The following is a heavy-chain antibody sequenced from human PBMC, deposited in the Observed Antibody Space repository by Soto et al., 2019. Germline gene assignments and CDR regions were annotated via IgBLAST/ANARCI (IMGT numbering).Heavy chain of an antibody. D-gene: IGHD3-22*01. CDR1: GYTFTGYY. Sequence: ASVKVSCKASGYTFTGYYMHWVRQAPGQGLEWMGWINPNSGGTNYAQKFQGWVTMTRDTSISTAYMELSRLRSDDTAVYYCARGRPYYYDSSGYNWFDPWGQGTLVTVSS. J-gene: IGHJ5*02. CDR2: INPNSGGT. V-gene: IGHV1-2*04. CDR3: ARGRPYYYDSSGYNWFDP.